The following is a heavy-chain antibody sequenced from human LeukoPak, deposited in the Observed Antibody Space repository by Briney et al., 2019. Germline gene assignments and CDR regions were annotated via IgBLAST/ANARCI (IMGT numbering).Heavy chain of an antibody. CDR1: GGSFSGYY. Sequence: SETLSLTCAVYGGSFSGYYWNWIRQPPGKGLEWIGEINHSGSINYNPSLKSRVTISVDTSKNQFSLKLASLTTADTAVYYCARRPIVGSTGFYFDPWGPGTLVTVSS. CDR3: ARRPIVGSTGFYFDP. V-gene: IGHV4-34*01. J-gene: IGHJ5*02. CDR2: INHSGSI. D-gene: IGHD1-26*01.